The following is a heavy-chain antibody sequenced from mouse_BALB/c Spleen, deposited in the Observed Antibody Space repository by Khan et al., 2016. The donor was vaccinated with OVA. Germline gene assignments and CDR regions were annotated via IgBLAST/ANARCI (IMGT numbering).Heavy chain of an antibody. CDR1: GYTFTDFT. Sequence: QVQLQQSGAELVRPGVSVKISCKGSGYTFTDFTMHWVKQSHAKSLEWIGIISTYYGDATYNQRFKGKATMTVDKSSNTAYMDLARLTSDDSAIYSGGRGGGGERFLYWGQGTLVTVSA. J-gene: IGHJ3*01. CDR3: GRGGGGERFLY. CDR2: ISTYYGDA. V-gene: IGHV1S137*01.